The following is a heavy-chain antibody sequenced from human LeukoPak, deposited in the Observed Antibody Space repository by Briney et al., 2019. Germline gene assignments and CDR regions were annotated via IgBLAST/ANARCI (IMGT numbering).Heavy chain of an antibody. D-gene: IGHD3-3*01. J-gene: IGHJ4*02. CDR3: ARDGDIDY. CDR2: ISYDGSNK. Sequence: GRSLRLSCAASGFTFSSYAMHWVRQAPGKGLEWVAVISYDGSNKYYADSVKGRFTISRDNAKNSLYLQMNSLRAEDTAVYYCARDGDIDYWGQGTLVTVSS. CDR1: GFTFSSYA. V-gene: IGHV3-30-3*01.